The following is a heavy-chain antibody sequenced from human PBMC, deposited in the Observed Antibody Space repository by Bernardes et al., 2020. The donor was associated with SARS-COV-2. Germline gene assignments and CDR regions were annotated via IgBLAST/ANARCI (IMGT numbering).Heavy chain of an antibody. CDR1: GSRFSEYY. CDR3: ARGWH. J-gene: IGHJ1*01. CDR2: INYSGGTK. V-gene: IGHV3-11*01. Sequence: SLRPSCSSSGSRFSEYYMNWLRPAPGRGPEWISYINYSGGTKYYADTVKGRFTISRDNSKNSVYLEMNSLGVEDTAVYYCARGWHWGQGTPVTVSS.